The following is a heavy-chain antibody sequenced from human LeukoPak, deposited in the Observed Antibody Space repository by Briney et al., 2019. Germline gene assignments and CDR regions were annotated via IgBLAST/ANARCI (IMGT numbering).Heavy chain of an antibody. CDR2: INPNSGGT. D-gene: IGHD2-2*01. CDR3: ARSFDCSSTSCFPDY. V-gene: IGHV1-2*02. Sequence: ASVKVSCKASGYTFTGYYMHWVRQAPGQGLEWMGWINPNSGGTNYAQKFQGRVTMTRDTSISTAYMELSRLRSDDTDVYYCARSFDCSSTSCFPDYWGQGTLVTVSS. J-gene: IGHJ4*02. CDR1: GYTFTGYY.